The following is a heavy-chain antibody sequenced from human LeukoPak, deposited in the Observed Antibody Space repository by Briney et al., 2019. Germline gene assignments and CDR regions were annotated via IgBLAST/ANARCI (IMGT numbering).Heavy chain of an antibody. V-gene: IGHV1-46*01. D-gene: IGHD3-10*01. Sequence: ASVKVSCKASGYTFTSYYMHWVRQAPGQGLEWMGIINPSGGSTSYAQKFQGRVTMTRDMSTSTVYMELSSLRSEDTAVYYCASMVRGAIGGYYYYYMDVWGKGTTVTISS. CDR2: INPSGGST. J-gene: IGHJ6*03. CDR3: ASMVRGAIGGYYYYYMDV. CDR1: GYTFTSYY.